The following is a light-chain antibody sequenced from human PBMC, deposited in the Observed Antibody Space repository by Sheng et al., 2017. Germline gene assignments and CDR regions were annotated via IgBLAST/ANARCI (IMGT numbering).Light chain of an antibody. CDR1: NIGSKN. V-gene: IGLV3-9*01. Sequence: YDLTQPRSVSVAPGQTATITCGGENIGSKNVHWYQHRPGQAPILVIYRDTMRPSGVTDRISGSNSGNTATLTLKNAQVGDDGDFYCQVWDDSSVFFGGGTRLTVL. J-gene: IGLJ2*01. CDR2: RDT. CDR3: QVWDDSSVF.